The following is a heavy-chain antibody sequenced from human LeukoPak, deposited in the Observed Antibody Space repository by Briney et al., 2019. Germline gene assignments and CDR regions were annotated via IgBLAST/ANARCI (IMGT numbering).Heavy chain of an antibody. V-gene: IGHV1-69*13. CDR1: GGTFSSYA. Sequence: SVKVSCKASGGTFSSYAISWVRQAPGQGLEWMGGIIPIFGTANYAQKFQGRVTITADESTSTAYMELSSLRSEDTAVYYCATLGYDFWSGYYFWFAPWGQGPLVTVSS. J-gene: IGHJ5*02. CDR3: ATLGYDFWSGYYFWFAP. CDR2: IIPIFGTA. D-gene: IGHD3-3*01.